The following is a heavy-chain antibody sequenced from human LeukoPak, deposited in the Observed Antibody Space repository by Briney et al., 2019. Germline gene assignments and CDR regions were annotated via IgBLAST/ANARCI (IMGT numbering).Heavy chain of an antibody. CDR1: GDSISNYY. CDR2: FYISGST. V-gene: IGHV4-4*07. D-gene: IGHD6-19*01. CDR3: ARGEWLAGAFDY. J-gene: IGHJ4*02. Sequence: SETLSLTCTVSGDSISNYYWSWIRQPAGKELEWIGRFYISGSTNYKPSLKSRVTISVDKSKNQFSLRVRSVTAADTAVYYCARGEWLAGAFDYWGQGSLVTVSS.